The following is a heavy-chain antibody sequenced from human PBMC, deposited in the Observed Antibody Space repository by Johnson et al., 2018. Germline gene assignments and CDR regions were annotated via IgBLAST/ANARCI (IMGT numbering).Heavy chain of an antibody. CDR1: GFTFSSYS. CDR2: ISSSSSTI. J-gene: IGHJ3*02. CDR3: ARTTMIDAFDI. Sequence: VQLVQSGGGLVEPGGSLTLSCEASGFTFSSYSMNWVRQAPGKGLEWVSYISSSSSTIYYADSVKGRFTISRDNAKNSLYLQMNSLRAEDTAVYYCARTTMIDAFDIWGQGTMVTVSS. D-gene: IGHD3-22*01. V-gene: IGHV3-48*01.